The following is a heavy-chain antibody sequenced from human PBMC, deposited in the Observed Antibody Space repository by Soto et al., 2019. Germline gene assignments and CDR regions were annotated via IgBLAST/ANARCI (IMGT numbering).Heavy chain of an antibody. V-gene: IGHV3-53*01. Sequence: GGSLRLSCAVSGITVSSYYMSWVRQAAGKGLEWVSVIYAGTITYYADSVKGRFTIYRDNSKNTLNLEMNSLRVEDTAVYYCARIPYDNSGTIFDYWGQGTLVTVSS. CDR3: ARIPYDNSGTIFDY. J-gene: IGHJ4*02. CDR2: IYAGTIT. D-gene: IGHD3-22*01. CDR1: GITVSSYY.